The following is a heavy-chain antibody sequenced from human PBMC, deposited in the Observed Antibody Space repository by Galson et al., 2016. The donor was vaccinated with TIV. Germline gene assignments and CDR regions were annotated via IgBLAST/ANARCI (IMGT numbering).Heavy chain of an antibody. CDR1: GYRFSNYW. Sequence: QSGAEVTEPGGSLKISCKGSGYRFSNYWIAWVRQMPGKGLEWMGVIYPVDSDTRYSPSFQGQVTISADKSTSTAYLQWNSLKASDSAIYYCARERDSGYAYYFDFWGQGTLVTVSS. CDR2: IYPVDSDT. CDR3: ARERDSGYAYYFDF. D-gene: IGHD6-25*01. V-gene: IGHV5-51*03. J-gene: IGHJ4*02.